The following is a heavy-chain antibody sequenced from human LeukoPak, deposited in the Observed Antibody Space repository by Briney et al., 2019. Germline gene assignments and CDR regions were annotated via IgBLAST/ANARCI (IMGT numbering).Heavy chain of an antibody. J-gene: IGHJ6*03. CDR3: AKDFPILSTTQNYYYYMDV. D-gene: IGHD1-14*01. CDR2: ISGSGGST. CDR1: GFTFSSYA. V-gene: IGHV3-23*01. Sequence: PGGSLRLSCAASGFTFSSYAMSWVRQAPGKGLGWVSAISGSGGSTYYADSVKGRFTISRDNSKNTLYLQMNSLRAEDTAVYYCAKDFPILSTTQNYYYYMDVWGKGTTVTVSS.